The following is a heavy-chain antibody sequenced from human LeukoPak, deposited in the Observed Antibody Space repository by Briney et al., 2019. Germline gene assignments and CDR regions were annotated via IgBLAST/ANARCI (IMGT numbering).Heavy chain of an antibody. V-gene: IGHV1-8*03. CDR2: INPNSGNT. CDR3: ARATGKKGYYYMDV. Sequence: GASVKVSCKASGYTFTGYYMHWVRQAPGQGLEWMGWINPNSGNTGYAQKFQGRVTITRNTSISTAYMELSSLRSEDTAVYYCARATGKKGYYYMDVWGKGTTVTVSS. D-gene: IGHD5-12*01. CDR1: GYTFTGYY. J-gene: IGHJ6*03.